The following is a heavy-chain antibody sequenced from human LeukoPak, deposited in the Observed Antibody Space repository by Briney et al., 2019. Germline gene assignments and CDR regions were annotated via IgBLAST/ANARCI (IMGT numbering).Heavy chain of an antibody. CDR2: FFYRGDT. V-gene: IGHV4-59*01. D-gene: IGHD2-15*01. CDR1: GGSISN. Sequence: SETLSLTCTVSGGSISNCSWIRQPPGKRLGWIGYFFYRGDTNYNPSLKSRVTISVDTSKSQFSLKLSSVTAADTAVYYCARGLVVATDDAFDIWGQGTMVTVSS. CDR3: ARGLVVATDDAFDI. J-gene: IGHJ3*02.